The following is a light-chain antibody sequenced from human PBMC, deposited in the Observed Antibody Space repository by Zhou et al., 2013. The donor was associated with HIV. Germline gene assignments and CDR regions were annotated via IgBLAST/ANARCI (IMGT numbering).Light chain of an antibody. CDR3: QQYNNWPPLFT. Sequence: GQAPRLLIYGASTRAPGIPAKFSGSGSGSDFTLTITNIQSEDLAVYFCQQYNNWPPLFTFGPGTKVALK. CDR2: GAS. V-gene: IGKV3-15*01. J-gene: IGKJ3*01.